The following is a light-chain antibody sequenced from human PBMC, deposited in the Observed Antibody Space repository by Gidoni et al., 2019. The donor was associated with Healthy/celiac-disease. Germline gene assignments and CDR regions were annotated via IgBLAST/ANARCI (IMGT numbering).Light chain of an antibody. CDR2: QDS. CDR1: KLGDKY. CDR3: QAWDSSPHVV. J-gene: IGLJ2*01. Sequence: SYELTQPPSVSVSPGQTASITCSGDKLGDKYACWYQQKPGQSPVLVIYQDSKRPSGIPERFSGSNSGNTATLTISGTQARDEADYYCQAWDSSPHVVFGGGTKLTVL. V-gene: IGLV3-1*01.